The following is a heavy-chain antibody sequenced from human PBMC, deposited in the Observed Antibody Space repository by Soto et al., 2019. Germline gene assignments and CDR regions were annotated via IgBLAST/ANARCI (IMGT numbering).Heavy chain of an antibody. J-gene: IGHJ4*02. Sequence: ASVKVSCKASGYTFTSYGISWVRQAPGQGLEWMGWISAYNGNTNYAQKLQGRVTMTTDTSTSTAYMELRSLRSDDTAVYYCVRDLIPPILVGASFDYWGQGTLVTVSS. CDR2: ISAYNGNT. D-gene: IGHD1-26*01. CDR1: GYTFTSYG. V-gene: IGHV1-18*01. CDR3: VRDLIPPILVGASFDY.